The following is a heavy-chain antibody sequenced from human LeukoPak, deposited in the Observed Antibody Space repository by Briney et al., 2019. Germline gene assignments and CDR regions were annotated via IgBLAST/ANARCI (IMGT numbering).Heavy chain of an antibody. Sequence: SETLSLTCTVSGGSISSYHWIWIRQPPGKGLEWIGYIYYSGSTNYNPSLKSRVTISVDTSKNQFSLKLSSVTAADTAVYYCARDKGSLAIDPWGQGTLVTVSS. CDR3: ARDKGSLAIDP. CDR1: GGSISSYH. CDR2: IYYSGST. J-gene: IGHJ5*02. D-gene: IGHD6-19*01. V-gene: IGHV4-59*01.